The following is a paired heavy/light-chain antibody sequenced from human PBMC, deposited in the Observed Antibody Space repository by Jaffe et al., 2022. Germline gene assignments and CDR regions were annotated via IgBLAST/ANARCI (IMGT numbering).Light chain of an antibody. J-gene: IGKJ4*01. V-gene: IGKV1-39*01. CDR2: DAS. Sequence: DIQMTQSPSSLSASLGDRVTITCRASQSIGTYLIWYQKRPGSAPSLLIYDASTLQSGVPSRFSGSGSGTDFTLTINSLQREDFATYYCQQSDSSPPTFGGGTKVEIK. CDR3: QQSDSSPPT. CDR1: QSIGTY.
Heavy chain of an antibody. CDR1: GFSVNTGGVA. V-gene: IGHV2-5*02. J-gene: IGHJ4*02. CDR3: ARRPYSANDLDYFDS. D-gene: IGHD5-12*01. Sequence: QITLMESGPTLVKPTQTLTLTCSISGFSVNTGGVAVGWIRQPPGKALEWLALIYWDDDKRYSPSLKNRLSIIRDPSKNQVVLTMANMDPVDTATYYCARRPYSANDLDYFDSWGQGTLVTVSS. CDR2: IYWDDDK.